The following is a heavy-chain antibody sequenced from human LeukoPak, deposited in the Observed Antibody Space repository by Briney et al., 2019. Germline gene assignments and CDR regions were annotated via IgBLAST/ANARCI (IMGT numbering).Heavy chain of an antibody. CDR3: ARLYSGSFDY. Sequence: PSETLSLTCAVYGGSFSGYYWSWIRQPPGKGLEWIGEINHSGSTNYNPSLKSRVTISVDTSKNQFSLKLSSVTAADTAVYYCARLYSGSFDYWGQGTLVTASS. V-gene: IGHV4-34*01. CDR1: GGSFSGYY. CDR2: INHSGST. D-gene: IGHD1-26*01. J-gene: IGHJ4*02.